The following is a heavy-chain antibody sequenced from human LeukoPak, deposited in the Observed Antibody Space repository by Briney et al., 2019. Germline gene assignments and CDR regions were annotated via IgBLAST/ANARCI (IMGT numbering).Heavy chain of an antibody. CDR2: ISGSGGST. Sequence: GGSLRLSCAASGFTFSSYAMSWVRQAPGKGLEGVSAISGSGGSTYYADSVKGRFTISRDNSKNTLYLQMNSLRAEDTAVYYCAKDQVVVVPAAMGGYYYGMDVWGQGTTVTVSS. CDR3: AKDQVVVVPAAMGGYYYGMDV. V-gene: IGHV3-23*01. CDR1: GFTFSSYA. J-gene: IGHJ6*02. D-gene: IGHD2-2*01.